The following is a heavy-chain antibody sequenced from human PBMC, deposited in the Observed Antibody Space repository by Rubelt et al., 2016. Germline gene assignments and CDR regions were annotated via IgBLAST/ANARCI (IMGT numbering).Heavy chain of an antibody. Sequence: QVQLVQSGAEVKKPGASVKVSCKASGYTFTSYAMHWVRQDPGQRLEWMGWIKVGNGNTKIVQKVPGRVTSTRDTSASTAYMELSSLRSEDTAVYYCALRPFDYWGQGTLVTVSS. CDR2: IKVGNGNT. J-gene: IGHJ4*02. CDR1: GYTFTSYA. V-gene: IGHV1-3*01. CDR3: ALRPFDY.